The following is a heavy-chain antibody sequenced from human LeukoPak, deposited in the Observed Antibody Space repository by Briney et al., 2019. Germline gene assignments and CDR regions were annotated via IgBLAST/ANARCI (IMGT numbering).Heavy chain of an antibody. CDR3: VSLDGVYYYHMDV. CDR2: ISGSGDST. CDR1: GFTFSSYA. V-gene: IGHV3-23*01. D-gene: IGHD3/OR15-3a*01. Sequence: PGGSLRLSCAASGFTFSSYAMSWVRQAPGKGLEWVSAISGSGDSTYYGDSVKGRFTISRDNSKNTLYLQMNSLRAEDSAVYYCVSLDGVYYYHMDVWGQGTTVIVSS. J-gene: IGHJ6*02.